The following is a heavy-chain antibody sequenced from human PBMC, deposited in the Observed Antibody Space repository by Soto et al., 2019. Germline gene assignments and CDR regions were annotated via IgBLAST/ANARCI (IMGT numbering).Heavy chain of an antibody. CDR1: GYIFTTYS. D-gene: IGHD6-25*01. CDR2: VDPRDGST. Sequence: QVQLVQSGAEMKRPGASVILSCKASGYIFTTYSIHWVRQTAGQGLEWMAKVDPRDGSTGYAQKFRGRVSMAWDTSTGTVSMEVSSLTSAATSTYYCARGRSSGREFDYWGQGTQVTVSS. J-gene: IGHJ4*02. CDR3: ARGRSSGREFDY. V-gene: IGHV1-46*03.